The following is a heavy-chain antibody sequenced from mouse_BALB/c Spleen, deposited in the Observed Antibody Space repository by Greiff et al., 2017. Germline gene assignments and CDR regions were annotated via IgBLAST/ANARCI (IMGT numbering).Heavy chain of an antibody. V-gene: IGHV5-17*02. J-gene: IGHJ3*01. CDR2: ISSGSSTI. CDR3: AREAGYYGSSYPAWFAY. Sequence: DVMLVESGGGLVQPGGSRKLSCAASGFTFSSFGMHWVRQAPEKGLEWVAYISSGSSTIYYADTVKGRFTISRDNPKNTLFLQMTSLRSEDTAMYYCAREAGYYGSSYPAWFAYWGQGTLVTVSA. CDR1: GFTFSSFG. D-gene: IGHD1-1*01.